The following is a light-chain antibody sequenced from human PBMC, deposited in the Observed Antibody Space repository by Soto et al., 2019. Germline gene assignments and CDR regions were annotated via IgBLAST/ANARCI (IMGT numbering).Light chain of an antibody. CDR1: QSLLQTNGYNY. CDR3: MQAHPTPYT. Sequence: DIVMTQSPLSLPVTPGEPASISCRSSQSLLQTNGYNYLDWYVQKPGQSPQLLIYLASSRASGVPDRFRGSRSGTDFTLEISRVEAEDVGVYYCMQAHPTPYTFGQGTKLEIK. V-gene: IGKV2-28*01. J-gene: IGKJ2*01. CDR2: LAS.